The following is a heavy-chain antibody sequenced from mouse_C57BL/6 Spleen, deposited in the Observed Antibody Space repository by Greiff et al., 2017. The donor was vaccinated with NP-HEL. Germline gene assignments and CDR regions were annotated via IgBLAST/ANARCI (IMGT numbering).Heavy chain of an antibody. CDR3: ARGGYDTGAWFAY. Sequence: QVQLQQPGAELVKPGAPVKLSCKASGYTFTSYWMHWVKQRPGQGLEWIGMIHPNSGSTNYNEKFKSKATLTVDKSSSTAYMQRSSLTSEDSAVYYCARGGYDTGAWFAYWGQGTLVTVSA. CDR2: IHPNSGST. J-gene: IGHJ3*01. CDR1: GYTFTSYW. V-gene: IGHV1-64*01. D-gene: IGHD2-2*01.